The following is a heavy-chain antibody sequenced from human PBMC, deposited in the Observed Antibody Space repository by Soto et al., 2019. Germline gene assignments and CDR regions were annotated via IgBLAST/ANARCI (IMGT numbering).Heavy chain of an antibody. CDR3: ARAGTYLYDSSDYHNFDS. CDR1: DDSLSTYY. D-gene: IGHD3-22*01. V-gene: IGHV4-4*07. J-gene: IGHJ4*02. CDR2: IYASGST. Sequence: SETLSLTCNVSDDSLSTYYWSWIRQSAGKGLEWIGRIYASGSTNYNPSLKGRVSMSVDTSKKQFSLKMMSVTAADTAMYYCARAGTYLYDSSDYHNFDSWGQGTLVTVSS.